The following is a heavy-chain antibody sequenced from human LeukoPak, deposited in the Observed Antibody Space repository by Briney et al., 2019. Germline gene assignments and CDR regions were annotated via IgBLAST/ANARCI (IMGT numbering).Heavy chain of an antibody. CDR2: IYYSGST. CDR1: GYSISSGYY. Sequence: SETLSLTCTVSGYSISSGYYWGWIRQPPGKGLEWIGSIYYSGSTYYNPSLKSRVTISVDTSKNQFSLKLSSVTAADTAVYYCATHCNFYDILTGYSPGWFDPWGQGTLVTVSS. V-gene: IGHV4-38-2*02. CDR3: ATHCNFYDILTGYSPGWFDP. D-gene: IGHD3-9*01. J-gene: IGHJ5*02.